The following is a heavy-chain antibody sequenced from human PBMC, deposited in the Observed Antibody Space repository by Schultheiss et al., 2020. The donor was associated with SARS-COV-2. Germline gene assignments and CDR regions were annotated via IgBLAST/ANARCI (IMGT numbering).Heavy chain of an antibody. Sequence: GGSLRLSCAASGFTFSSYAMSWVRQAPGKGLEWVSAISGSGGSTYYADSVKGRFTISRDNSKNTLYLQMNSLRAEDTAVYYCAKAESSSWYSYYYYYGMDVWGQGTTVTVSS. D-gene: IGHD6-13*01. V-gene: IGHV3-23*01. CDR2: ISGSGGST. J-gene: IGHJ6*02. CDR1: GFTFSSYA. CDR3: AKAESSSWYSYYYYYGMDV.